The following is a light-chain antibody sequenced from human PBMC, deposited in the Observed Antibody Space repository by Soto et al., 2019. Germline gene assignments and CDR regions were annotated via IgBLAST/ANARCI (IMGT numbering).Light chain of an antibody. CDR3: QQSYSTPRT. CDR1: QSISSY. Sequence: VQMTQSPSSLSASVGDRVTITCRASQSISSYLNWYQQKPGKAPKLLIYAASSLQSWVPSRFSGSGSGTDFTLTISSLQPEDFATYYCQQSYSTPRTFGQGTKVDI. V-gene: IGKV1-39*01. CDR2: AAS. J-gene: IGKJ1*01.